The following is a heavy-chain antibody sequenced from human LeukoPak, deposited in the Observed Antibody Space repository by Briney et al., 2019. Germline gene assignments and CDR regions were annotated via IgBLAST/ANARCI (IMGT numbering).Heavy chain of an antibody. D-gene: IGHD2/OR15-2a*01. CDR3: ARVDKNGGTTFDY. CDR1: GGSFNTYY. CDR2: INHSGST. Sequence: PSETLSLTCVVYGGSFNTYYWSWIRQPPGKGLEWIGEINHSGSTNYNPSLKSRVIISVDTSKNQLSLKLSSVTAADTAVYYCARVDKNGGTTFDYWGQGTLVTVSS. V-gene: IGHV4-34*01. J-gene: IGHJ4*02.